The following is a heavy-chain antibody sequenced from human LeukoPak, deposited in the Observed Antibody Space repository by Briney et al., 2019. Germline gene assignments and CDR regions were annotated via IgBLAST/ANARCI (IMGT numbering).Heavy chain of an antibody. CDR3: ARDYGDYDYYYYGMDV. D-gene: IGHD4-17*01. CDR1: GFTFSSYA. J-gene: IGHJ6*02. CDR2: ISYDGSNK. V-gene: IGHV3-30-3*01. Sequence: GGSLRLSCAAPGFTFSSYAMHWVRQAPGKGLEWVAVISYDGSNKYYADSVKGRFTISRDNSKNTLYLQMNSLRAEDTAVYYCARDYGDYDYYYYGMDVWGQGTTVTVSS.